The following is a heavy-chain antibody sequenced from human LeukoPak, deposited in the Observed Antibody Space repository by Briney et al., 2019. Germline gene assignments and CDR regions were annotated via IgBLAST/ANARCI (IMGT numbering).Heavy chain of an antibody. V-gene: IGHV4-59*01. Sequence: SETLSLTCTVSGGSTSSYYWSWIRQPPGKGLEWIGYIYYSGSTNYNPSLKSRVTISVDTSKNQFSLKLSSVTAADTAVYYCARHYYGSGSYLYFDYWGQGTLVTVSS. CDR1: GGSTSSYY. CDR3: ARHYYGSGSYLYFDY. J-gene: IGHJ4*02. D-gene: IGHD3-10*01. CDR2: IYYSGST.